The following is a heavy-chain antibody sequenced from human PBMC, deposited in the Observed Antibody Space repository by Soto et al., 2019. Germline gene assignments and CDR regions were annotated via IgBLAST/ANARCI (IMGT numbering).Heavy chain of an antibody. CDR2: ISYDGSNK. J-gene: IGHJ4*02. CDR3: AKWHGSGYGYFDY. CDR1: IFTFSSCG. Sequence: QVQLVESGGGVVQPGRSLRLSCAAGIFTFSSCGKQWVRQAPGKGLEWVAVISYDGSNKYYADSVKGRFTISRDNSKNTLYLQMNSLRAEVTAVYYCAKWHGSGYGYFDYWGQGTLVTVSS. V-gene: IGHV3-30*18. D-gene: IGHD3-22*01.